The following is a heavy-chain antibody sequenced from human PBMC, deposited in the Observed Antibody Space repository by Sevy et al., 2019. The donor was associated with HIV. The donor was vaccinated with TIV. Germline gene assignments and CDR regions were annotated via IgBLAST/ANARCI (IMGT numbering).Heavy chain of an antibody. D-gene: IGHD6-19*01. V-gene: IGHV5-51*01. CDR2: IYPGDSDT. CDR3: ARRIAVAGTGGMEDY. CDR1: GYSFTSYW. Sequence: GESLKISCKGSGYSFTSYWIGWVRQMPGKGLEWMGIIYPGDSDTRYSPSFQGQVTISADKSISTAYLQWSSLKASDTAMYYCARRIAVAGTGGMEDYWGQGTLFTVSS. J-gene: IGHJ4*02.